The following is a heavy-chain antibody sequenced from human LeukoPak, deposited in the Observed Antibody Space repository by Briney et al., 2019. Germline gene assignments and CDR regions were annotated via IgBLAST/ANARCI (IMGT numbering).Heavy chain of an antibody. Sequence: SETLSLTCTVSGGSISSGDYYWSWIRQPPGKGLEWIGYIYYSGSTYYNPSLKSRVTISVDTSKNQFSLKLSSVTAADTAVYYCARQHKIYRNYYDSSGYYYFDYWGQGTLVTVSS. CDR3: ARQHKIYRNYYDSSGYYYFDY. CDR2: IYYSGST. D-gene: IGHD3-22*01. CDR1: GGSISSGDYY. V-gene: IGHV4-30-4*08. J-gene: IGHJ4*02.